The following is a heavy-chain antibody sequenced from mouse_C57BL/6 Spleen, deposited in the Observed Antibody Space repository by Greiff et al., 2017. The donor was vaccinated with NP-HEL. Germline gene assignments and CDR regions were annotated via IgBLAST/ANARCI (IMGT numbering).Heavy chain of an antibody. V-gene: IGHV1-55*01. CDR2: IYPGSGST. D-gene: IGHD2-4*01. CDR3: AREDDYVEAWFAY. Sequence: VQLQQSGAELVKPGASVKMSCKASGYTFTSYWITWVKQRPGQGLEWIGDIYPGSGSTNYNEKFKSKATLTVDTSSSTAYMQLSSLTSEDSAVYYWAREDDYVEAWFAYWGQGTLVTVSA. J-gene: IGHJ3*01. CDR1: GYTFTSYW.